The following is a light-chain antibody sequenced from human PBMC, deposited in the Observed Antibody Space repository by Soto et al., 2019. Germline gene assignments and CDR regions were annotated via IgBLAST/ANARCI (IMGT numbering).Light chain of an antibody. V-gene: IGLV2-11*01. CDR1: NSDIGNYNY. CDR3: CSYAGQYTFWV. Sequence: QSALTQPRSVSGSPGQSVTISCTGTNSDIGNYNYVSWYQQHPGKAPKVMIYDVSRRPSGVPDRFSGSKSGNTASLTISGLQAEDEADYYCCSYAGQYTFWVFGGGTKLTVL. CDR2: DVS. J-gene: IGLJ3*02.